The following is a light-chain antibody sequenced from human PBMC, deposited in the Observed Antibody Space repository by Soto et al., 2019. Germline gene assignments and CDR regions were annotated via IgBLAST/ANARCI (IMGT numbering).Light chain of an antibody. V-gene: IGKV3-15*01. J-gene: IGKJ2*01. CDR3: RKYNFWPAYT. CDR2: GAS. CDR1: QSVSSN. Sequence: EIVMTQSPAPLSVSPGERATLSCRASQSVSSNLAWYQHKPGQAPRLLIYGASTRATGIPAKSSGSGSGTEFTLTISSLQSEDLAVYYCRKYNFWPAYTFGQGTKLEI.